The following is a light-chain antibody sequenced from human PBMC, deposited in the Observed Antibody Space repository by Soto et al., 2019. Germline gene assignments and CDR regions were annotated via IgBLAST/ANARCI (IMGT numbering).Light chain of an antibody. V-gene: IGKV3-11*01. CDR1: QSVSSY. J-gene: IGKJ4*01. CDR2: DAS. Sequence: LTQSPATLSLSPGERATLSCRASQSVSSYLGWYQQKPGQAPRLLIYDASNRATGIPARFSGSGSGTDFTLTISSLEPADFAVYYCQHYKTWPLAFGGGTKVEIK. CDR3: QHYKTWPLA.